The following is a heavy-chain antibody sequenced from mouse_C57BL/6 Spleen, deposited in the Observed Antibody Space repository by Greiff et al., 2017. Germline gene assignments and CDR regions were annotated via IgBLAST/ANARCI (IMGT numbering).Heavy chain of an antibody. CDR1: GYAFSSYW. D-gene: IGHD2-3*01. CDR3: ARDFDGYPSYAMDY. Sequence: VQLKESGAELVKPGASVKISCKASGYAFSSYWMNWVKQRPGKGLGWIGQIYPGDGDTNYNGKFKGKATLTADKSSSTAYMQLSSLTSEDSAVYFCARDFDGYPSYAMDYWGQGTSVTVSS. CDR2: IYPGDGDT. J-gene: IGHJ4*01. V-gene: IGHV1-80*01.